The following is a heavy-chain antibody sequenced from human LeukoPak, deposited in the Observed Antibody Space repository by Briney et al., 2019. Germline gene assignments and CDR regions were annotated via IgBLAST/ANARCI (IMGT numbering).Heavy chain of an antibody. Sequence: GGSLRLSCAASGITFSNAWTSWVRQAPGKGLEWIGQIKTTTDGGTTDYAATVKGRFTISRDHSTTTLYLQMNSLNTEDTALYYCTTGSTYYDILTGYSPPPYWGQGTLVTVSS. CDR1: GITFSNAW. CDR2: IKTTTDGGTT. J-gene: IGHJ4*02. V-gene: IGHV3-15*01. D-gene: IGHD3-9*01. CDR3: TTGSTYYDILTGYSPPPY.